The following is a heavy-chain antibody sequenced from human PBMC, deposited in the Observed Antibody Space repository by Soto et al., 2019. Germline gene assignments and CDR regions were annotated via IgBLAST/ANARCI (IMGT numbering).Heavy chain of an antibody. V-gene: IGHV3-21*01. D-gene: IGHD2-2*01. Sequence: GGSLRLSCAASGFTFSSYSMNWVRQAPGKGLEWVSSISSSSSYIYYADSVKGRFTISRDNAKNSLYLQMNSLRAEDTAVYYCARDFISSARFKHGGGAFDIWGQGTMVTVSS. CDR1: GFTFSSYS. CDR2: ISSSSSYI. CDR3: ARDFISSARFKHGGGAFDI. J-gene: IGHJ3*02.